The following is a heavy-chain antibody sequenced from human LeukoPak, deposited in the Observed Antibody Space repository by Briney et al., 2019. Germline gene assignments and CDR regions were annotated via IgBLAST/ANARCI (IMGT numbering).Heavy chain of an antibody. V-gene: IGHV4-59*01. CDR2: IYYSGSA. J-gene: IGHJ4*02. CDR1: GDSFSSYY. CDR3: ARDSAPRGEYYFDY. D-gene: IGHD3-10*01. Sequence: SDTLSLTCTVSGDSFSSYYWSWIRQPPGQGLEWIGYIYYSGSARYNPSLKSRVTMSVDTSKNQFSLKLTSVTAADTAVYFCARDSAPRGEYYFDYWGQGTLVTVSS.